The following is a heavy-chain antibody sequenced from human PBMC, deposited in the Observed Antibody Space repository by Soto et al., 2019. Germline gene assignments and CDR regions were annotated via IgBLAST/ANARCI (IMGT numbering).Heavy chain of an antibody. V-gene: IGHV3-30*18. Sequence: GGSLRLSCAASGFTFSSYGMHWVRQAPGKGLEWVAVISYDGSNKYYADSVKGRFTISRDNSKNTLYLQMNSLRAEDTAVYYCAKDLEQQLENNWFDPCGQGTLVTV. J-gene: IGHJ5*02. D-gene: IGHD6-13*01. CDR1: GFTFSSYG. CDR2: ISYDGSNK. CDR3: AKDLEQQLENNWFDP.